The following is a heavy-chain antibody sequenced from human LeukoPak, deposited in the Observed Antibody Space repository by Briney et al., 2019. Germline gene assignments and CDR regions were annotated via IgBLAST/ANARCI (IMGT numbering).Heavy chain of an antibody. D-gene: IGHD6-19*01. CDR3: ARERSSGSGWNDY. V-gene: IGHV1-2*06. CDR1: VYTFTGYY. CDR2: INPNSGGT. Sequence: ASVKVSCKASVYTFTGYYMHWVRQAPGQGLEWMGRINPNSGGTNYAQKFQGRVTMTRDTSISTAYMELSRLRSDDTAVYYCARERSSGSGWNDYWGQGTLVTVSS. J-gene: IGHJ4*02.